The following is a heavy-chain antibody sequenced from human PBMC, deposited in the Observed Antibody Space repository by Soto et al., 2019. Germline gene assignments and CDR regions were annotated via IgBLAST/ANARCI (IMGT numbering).Heavy chain of an antibody. D-gene: IGHD2-15*01. CDR1: GFTFSSYG. V-gene: IGHV3-33*01. CDR2: VWNDGSNK. J-gene: IGHJ6*02. Sequence: QVQLVESGGGVVQPGRSLRLSCAASGFTFSSYGMHWVRHSPGKGLEWVAIVWNDGSNKYYADSVKGRFSISRDNSKNTLYLQMNSLRAEDTAVHYCARPLVVAARGHYYYGMDVWGQGTTVTVSS. CDR3: ARPLVVAARGHYYYGMDV.